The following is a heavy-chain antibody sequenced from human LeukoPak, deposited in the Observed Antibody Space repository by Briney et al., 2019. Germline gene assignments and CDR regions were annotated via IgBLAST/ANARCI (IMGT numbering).Heavy chain of an antibody. CDR3: ARDALGALGY. CDR1: GFTFSSYS. Sequence: GGSLRLSCAASGFTFSSYSMTWARQAPGKGLEWVSSISSSSSYIYYADSVKGRFTISRDNAKNSLYLQMNSLRAEDTAVYYCARDALGALGYWGQGTLVTVSS. CDR2: ISSSSSYI. D-gene: IGHD3-16*01. V-gene: IGHV3-21*01. J-gene: IGHJ4*02.